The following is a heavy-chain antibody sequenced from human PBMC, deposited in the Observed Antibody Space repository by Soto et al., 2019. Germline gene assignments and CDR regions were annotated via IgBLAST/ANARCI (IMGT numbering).Heavy chain of an antibody. CDR1: GFTFSSYG. CDR2: ISYDGDNK. V-gene: IGHV3-30*18. Sequence: QVQLVESGGGVVQPGRSLRLSCAASGFTFSSYGMHWVRQAPGKGLEWVAVISYDGDNKYYADSVKGRFTISRDNSKNTLYLQMNSLRAEDTAVYYCAKDIMRRGRGEPLGGMDVWGQGTTVTVSS. D-gene: IGHD3-16*01. CDR3: AKDIMRRGRGEPLGGMDV. J-gene: IGHJ6*02.